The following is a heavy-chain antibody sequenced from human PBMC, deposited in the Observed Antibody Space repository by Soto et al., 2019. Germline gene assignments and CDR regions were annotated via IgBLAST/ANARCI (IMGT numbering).Heavy chain of an antibody. CDR3: ASSLLVGYGLEGESD. CDR1: GYTFTSYG. CDR2: ISAYNGNT. D-gene: IGHD5-18*01. Sequence: QVQLVQSGAEVKKPGASVKVSCKASGYTFTSYGISWVRQAPGQGLVWMGWISAYNGNTNYAQKLQGRVTMTTDTSTSTPYMELRSLRSDDTAGYYCASSLLVGYGLEGESDWGQGTLVTVSS. V-gene: IGHV1-18*01. J-gene: IGHJ4*02.